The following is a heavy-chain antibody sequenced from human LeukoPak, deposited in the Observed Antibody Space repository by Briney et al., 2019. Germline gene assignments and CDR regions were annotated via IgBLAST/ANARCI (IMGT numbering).Heavy chain of an antibody. D-gene: IGHD2-2*01. J-gene: IGHJ5*02. V-gene: IGHV3-9*01. CDR1: GFTFDDYA. CDR2: ISWNSGSI. Sequence: GGSLRLSCAASGFTFDDYAMHWVRQGPGKGLEWVSGISWNSGSIGYADSVKGRFTISRDNAKNSLYLQMNSLRAEDTALYYCARDPEDIVVVPAAIGPGWFDPWGQGTLVTVS. CDR3: ARDPEDIVVVPAAIGPGWFDP.